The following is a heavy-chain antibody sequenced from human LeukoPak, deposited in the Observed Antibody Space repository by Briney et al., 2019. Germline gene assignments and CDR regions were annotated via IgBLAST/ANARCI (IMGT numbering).Heavy chain of an antibody. D-gene: IGHD3-3*01. V-gene: IGHV4-38-2*02. J-gene: IGHJ4*02. CDR2: IYHSGST. Sequence: SETLSLTCTVSGYSISSGYYWGWIRQPPGKGLEWIGSIYHSGSTYYNPSLKSRVTISVDTSKNQFSLKLSSVTAADTAVYYCARGEGDFWSGYVDYWGQGTLVTVSS. CDR1: GYSISSGYY. CDR3: ARGEGDFWSGYVDY.